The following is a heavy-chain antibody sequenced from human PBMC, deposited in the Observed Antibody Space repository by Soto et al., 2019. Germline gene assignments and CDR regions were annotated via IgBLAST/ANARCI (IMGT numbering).Heavy chain of an antibody. D-gene: IGHD3-22*01. CDR3: ARANYFESSGPFDY. J-gene: IGHJ4*02. V-gene: IGHV4-31*03. CDR1: GGFLSSGAYY. Sequence: QVQLQESGPGLVKPSQTLSLTCTVSGGFLSSGAYYWSWIRQHPGKGLEWIGYIYYSGSTYYNPSLESRVTLSVDTSRKQFSLKVSSVTAADTAMYYCARANYFESSGPFDYWGPGTLVTVSS. CDR2: IYYSGST.